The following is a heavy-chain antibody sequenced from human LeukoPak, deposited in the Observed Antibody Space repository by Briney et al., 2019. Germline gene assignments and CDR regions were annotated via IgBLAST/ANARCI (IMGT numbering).Heavy chain of an antibody. Sequence: GGSLRLSCAASGFSFTSSWMTWVRQAPGKGLEWVANISPDGSVKNHVASVKGRLTISRDSAKTTLYLQMNSLSAEDTAVYYCARDLNWGDFDYWGQGTLVTVSS. CDR1: GFSFTSSW. CDR3: ARDLNWGDFDY. D-gene: IGHD7-27*01. V-gene: IGHV3-7*01. J-gene: IGHJ4*02. CDR2: ISPDGSVK.